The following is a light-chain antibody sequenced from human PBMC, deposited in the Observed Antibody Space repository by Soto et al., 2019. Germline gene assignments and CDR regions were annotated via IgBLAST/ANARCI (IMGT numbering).Light chain of an antibody. CDR1: SSDVGGYDY. CDR2: EVI. V-gene: IGLV2-11*01. Sequence: QSVPTQPRSVSGSPGQSVTISCTGTSSDVGGYDYVSWYQQSPGKAPKLFIYEVIERPSGVPDRFSGSKSGNTASLTISGLEGEDEGDYFCCSYAGTYTPVVFGGGTKVTVL. CDR3: CSYAGTYTPVV. J-gene: IGLJ2*01.